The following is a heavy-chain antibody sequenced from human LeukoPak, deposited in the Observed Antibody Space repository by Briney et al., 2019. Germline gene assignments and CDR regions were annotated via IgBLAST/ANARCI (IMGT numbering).Heavy chain of an antibody. CDR3: ATWRTAKTGFDY. Sequence: SETLSLTCTVSGGSISSSSYYWGWIRQPPGKGLEWIGSISYIGTTYYNPSLKSRVTISVDTSKNQFSLRLSSVTAADTAVYYCATWRTAKTGFDYWGQGTLVTVSS. D-gene: IGHD1-1*01. CDR1: GGSISSSSYY. CDR2: ISYIGTT. V-gene: IGHV4-39*01. J-gene: IGHJ4*02.